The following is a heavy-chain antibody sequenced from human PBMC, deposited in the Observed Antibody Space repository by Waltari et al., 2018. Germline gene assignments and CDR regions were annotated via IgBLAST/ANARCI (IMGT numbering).Heavy chain of an antibody. Sequence: EVQLLESGGGLEQPGGSLRLSCAASGFSFDNFYMTWVGQGPGRGLGWVSALSDSGATTYYADSVKGRFTISRDNYKKMLYLQMSSLRVDDTAVYYCATYGQSPRNDQWGQGTQLTVSS. CDR3: ATYGQSPRNDQ. V-gene: IGHV3-23*01. J-gene: IGHJ1*01. D-gene: IGHD2-2*01. CDR2: LSDSGATT. CDR1: GFSFDNFY.